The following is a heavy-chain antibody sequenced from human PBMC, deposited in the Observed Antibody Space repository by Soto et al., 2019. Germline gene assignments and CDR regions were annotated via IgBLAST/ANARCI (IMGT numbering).Heavy chain of an antibody. J-gene: IGHJ6*02. Sequence: GGSLRLSCAASGFTFSSYAMSWVRQAPGKGLEWVSSISGSGGSTHYAYYVKGRFTISRDNSKNTLYLQMNSLRAEDTAVYHCANPPIPAHYYHYGVHXWGQGTTVTVS. D-gene: IGHD2-21*01. CDR3: ANPPIPAHYYHYGVHX. CDR1: GFTFSSYA. V-gene: IGHV3-23*01. CDR2: ISGSGGST.